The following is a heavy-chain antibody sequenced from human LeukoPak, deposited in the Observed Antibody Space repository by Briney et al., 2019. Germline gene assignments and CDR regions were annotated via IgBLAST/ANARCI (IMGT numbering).Heavy chain of an antibody. CDR3: ARRGSTSGSQQGGFDY. CDR1: GSTFGNNG. CDR2: IGASTKT. J-gene: IGHJ4*02. Sequence: GGSLRLSCAASGSTFGNNGMSWGRQAPGKGLEWVSTIGASTKTYYVDSVKGRFTISRDNSKNTLYLQMNSLRAEDTAVYYCARRGSTSGSQQGGFDYWGQGTLVTVSS. D-gene: IGHD2-2*01. V-gene: IGHV3-23*01.